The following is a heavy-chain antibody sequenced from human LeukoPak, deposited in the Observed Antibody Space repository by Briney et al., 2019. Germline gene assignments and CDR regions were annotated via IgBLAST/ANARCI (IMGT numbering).Heavy chain of an antibody. Sequence: GGSLRLSCAVSGFAFCSEAMSWVRQSPARGLEWVASISPGGGTTYYADYVRGRFTISRDNSNNTLHLQMNSLRADGTPVYFCAKGLSSFGVEVDYWGQGTLVTVSS. CDR3: AKGLSSFGVEVDY. V-gene: IGHV3-23*01. D-gene: IGHD3-3*01. CDR1: GFAFCSEA. CDR2: ISPGGGTT. J-gene: IGHJ4*02.